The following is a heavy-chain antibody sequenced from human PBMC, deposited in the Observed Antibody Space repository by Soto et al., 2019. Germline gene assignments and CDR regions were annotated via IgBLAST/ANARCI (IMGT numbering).Heavy chain of an antibody. J-gene: IGHJ4*02. Sequence: QLQLQESGPGLVKPSETLSLTCTVSGGSISSSSYYWGWIRQPPGKGLEWIGSIYYSGSTYYNPSLKSRVTISVDTSKNQFSLKLSSVTAADTAVYYCARIAPPRGSGMYYFDYWGQGTLVTVSS. V-gene: IGHV4-39*01. CDR2: IYYSGST. CDR1: GGSISSSSYY. D-gene: IGHD3-10*01. CDR3: ARIAPPRGSGMYYFDY.